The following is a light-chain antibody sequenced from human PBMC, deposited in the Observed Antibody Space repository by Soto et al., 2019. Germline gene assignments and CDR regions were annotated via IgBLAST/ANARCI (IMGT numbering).Light chain of an antibody. Sequence: DIQMTQSPSSLSASVGDRVAITCQASQDITNFLNWYQQKPGKAPKLLISDASNLETGVPSRFSGSGSGTDFTLTIGSLQPEDFATYYCQQYDNLPITFGQGTRLEIK. CDR3: QQYDNLPIT. J-gene: IGKJ5*01. V-gene: IGKV1-33*01. CDR2: DAS. CDR1: QDITNF.